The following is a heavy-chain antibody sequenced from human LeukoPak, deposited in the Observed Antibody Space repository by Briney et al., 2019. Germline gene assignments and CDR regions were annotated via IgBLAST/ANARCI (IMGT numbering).Heavy chain of an antibody. V-gene: IGHV3-23*01. CDR3: AKVMGLLNYYYYGMDV. CDR1: GFTFSDYH. Sequence: GGFLRLSCAASGFTFSDYHMNWVRQAPGKGLEWVSAISGSGGSTYYADSVKGRFTISRDNSKNTLYLQMNSLRAEDTAVYYCAKVMGLLNYYYYGMDVWGQGTTVTVSS. J-gene: IGHJ6*02. CDR2: ISGSGGST. D-gene: IGHD3-22*01.